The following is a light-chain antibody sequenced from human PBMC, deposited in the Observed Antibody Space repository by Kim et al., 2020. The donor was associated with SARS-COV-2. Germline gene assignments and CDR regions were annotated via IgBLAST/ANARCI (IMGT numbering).Light chain of an antibody. V-gene: IGLV1-51*01. Sequence: QKVTISCSGSSSNIGNNYVSWYQQLPGTAPKLLIYDNNRRPSGIPDRFSGSKSGTSATLGITGLQTGDEADYYCGTWDSSLIAWVFGGGTQLTVL. J-gene: IGLJ3*02. CDR3: GTWDSSLIAWV. CDR1: SSNIGNNY. CDR2: DNN.